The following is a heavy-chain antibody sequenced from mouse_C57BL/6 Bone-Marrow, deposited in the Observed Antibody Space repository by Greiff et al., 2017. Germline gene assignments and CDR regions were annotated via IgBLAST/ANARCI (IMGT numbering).Heavy chain of an antibody. CDR2: IYPGSGNT. CDR3: ARDGYYGYFDY. D-gene: IGHD1-1*01. V-gene: IGHV1-76*01. CDR1: GYTFTDYY. J-gene: IGHJ2*01. Sequence: VQLQQSGAELVRPGASVKLSCKASGYTFTDYYINWVKQRPGQGLEWIARIYPGSGNTYYNEKFKGKATLTAEKSSSTAYMQLSSLTSEDSAVYFCARDGYYGYFDYWGQGTTLTVSS.